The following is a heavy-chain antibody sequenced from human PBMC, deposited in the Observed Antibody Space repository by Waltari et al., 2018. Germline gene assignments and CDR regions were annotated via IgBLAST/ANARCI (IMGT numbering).Heavy chain of an antibody. V-gene: IGHV1-69*12. CDR1: GGTFGRYA. CDR3: ARRQLGGPLDP. CDR2: LIPIFGAT. D-gene: IGHD1-1*01. J-gene: IGHJ5*02. Sequence: QVHLVQSGAEVKKPGSSVKVSCKASGGTFGRYAITWVRQAPGQGREWMGGLIPIFGATNHAQRFQGRVTITADESTSTVYMELSSLKSEDTALYFCARRQLGGPLDPWGQGTLVTVSS.